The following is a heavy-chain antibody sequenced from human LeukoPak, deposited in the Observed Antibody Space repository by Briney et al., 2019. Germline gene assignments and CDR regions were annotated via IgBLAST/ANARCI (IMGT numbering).Heavy chain of an antibody. CDR2: ISAYNGNT. CDR3: ARDSRYGDPFDY. J-gene: IGHJ4*02. D-gene: IGHD4-17*01. Sequence: ASVKVSCKASGYTFTSYGISWVRQAPGQGLEWMGWISAYNGNTDYAQKLQGRVTMTTDTSTSTAYMELRSLRSDDTAVYYCARDSRYGDPFDYWGQGTLVTVSS. CDR1: GYTFTSYG. V-gene: IGHV1-18*01.